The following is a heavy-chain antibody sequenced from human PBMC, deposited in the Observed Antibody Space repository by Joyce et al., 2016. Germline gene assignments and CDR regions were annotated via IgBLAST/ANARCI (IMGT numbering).Heavy chain of an antibody. D-gene: IGHD3-22*01. CDR1: GGSISSSSYY. V-gene: IGHV4-39*01. J-gene: IGHJ4*02. CDR2: IYYSGST. CDR3: ARPGDSTGYYYAR. Sequence: QLQLQESGPGLVKPSETLSLTCSVSGGSISSSSYYWGWIRQPPGKGLEWIGSIYYSGSTYYNPSVRSRVTMSVDTSKNQFSLKLASVTAADTAIYYCARPGDSTGYYYARWGQGTLVTVSS.